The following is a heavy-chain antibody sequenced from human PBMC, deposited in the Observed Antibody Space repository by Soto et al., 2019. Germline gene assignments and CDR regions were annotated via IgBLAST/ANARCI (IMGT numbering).Heavy chain of an antibody. Sequence: QVQLVESGAEVKKPGASVKVSCKASGYTFTNYGISWVRQAPGQGLDWMGWISGYNGNTKYAQKFKGRVTMTTDTPTTTAYMDLRSLRSDDTAVYYYARDREYYYDSSGNYYYHYGMDVWGQGTTVTVS. V-gene: IGHV1-18*04. J-gene: IGHJ6*02. CDR2: ISGYNGNT. D-gene: IGHD3-22*01. CDR1: GYTFTNYG. CDR3: ARDREYYYDSSGNYYYHYGMDV.